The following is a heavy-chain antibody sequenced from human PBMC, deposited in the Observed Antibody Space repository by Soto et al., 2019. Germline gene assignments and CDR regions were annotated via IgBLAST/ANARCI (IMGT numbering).Heavy chain of an antibody. D-gene: IGHD5-12*01. J-gene: IGHJ4*02. CDR1: GGSISSYY. CDR3: ARADIVATIAFDY. Sequence: SETLSLTCTVSGGSISSYYWSWIRQPPGKGLEWIGYIYYSGSTNYNPSLKSRVTISVDTSKDQFSLKLSSVTAADTAVYYCARADIVATIAFDYWGQGTLVTVSS. CDR2: IYYSGST. V-gene: IGHV4-59*01.